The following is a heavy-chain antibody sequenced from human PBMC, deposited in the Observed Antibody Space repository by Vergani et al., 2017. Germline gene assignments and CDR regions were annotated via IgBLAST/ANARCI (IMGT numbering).Heavy chain of an antibody. CDR3: EAGTYYNPWY. CDR1: GGSVSGSGYY. D-gene: IGHD3-10*01. CDR2: MYYSGIT. V-gene: IGHV4-39*01. Sequence: QLLLQDSGPGVVKPSETLSLICNVSGGSVSGSGYYWGWVRQSPGKGLEWIGNMYYSGITYHNPSPKSRVSMSVDTSKNQFSLNVSSVTAADTAVYFCEAGTYYNPWYWGQGILVTVSS. J-gene: IGHJ4*02.